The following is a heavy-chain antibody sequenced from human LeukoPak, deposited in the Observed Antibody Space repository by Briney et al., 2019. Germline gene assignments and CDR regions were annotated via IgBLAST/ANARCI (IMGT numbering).Heavy chain of an antibody. D-gene: IGHD2-2*01. J-gene: IGHJ5*02. Sequence: PSETLSLTCTVSGGSIRSFYWSWIRQPPGKGLEWIGYISYSGSTNYNASLESRVTMSVDTSKNQFSLKLSSVTAADTAVYYCARGPAAHNWFDPWGQGTLVTVSS. CDR3: ARGPAAHNWFDP. V-gene: IGHV4-59*12. CDR1: GGSIRSFY. CDR2: ISYSGST.